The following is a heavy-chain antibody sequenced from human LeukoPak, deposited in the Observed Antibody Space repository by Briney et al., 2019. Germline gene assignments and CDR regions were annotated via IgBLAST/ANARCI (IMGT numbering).Heavy chain of an antibody. Sequence: GASVKVSCKASGGTFSSYAISWVRQAPGQGLEWTGGIIPIFGTANYAQKFQGRVTITADESTSTAYMELSSLRSEDTAVYYCASLITRIKQQLVQDYYYGMDVWGKGTTVTVSS. CDR2: IIPIFGTA. CDR3: ASLITRIKQQLVQDYYYGMDV. CDR1: GGTFSSYA. D-gene: IGHD6-13*01. V-gene: IGHV1-69*13. J-gene: IGHJ6*04.